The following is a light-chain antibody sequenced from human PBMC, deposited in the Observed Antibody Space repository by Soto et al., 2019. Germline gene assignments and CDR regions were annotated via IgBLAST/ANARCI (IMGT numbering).Light chain of an antibody. V-gene: IGKV1-39*01. CDR1: QSISSY. CDR2: AAS. CDR3: QQSYSTPYT. J-gene: IGKJ2*01. Sequence: DIPMTQSPSSLSASVGDRVTITCRASQSISSYLNCYQQKPGKAPKLLIYAASSMQSGVQSRFSGSGSGTDFTLTISSLHPEDFATYYCQQSYSTPYTFGQGTKLEIK.